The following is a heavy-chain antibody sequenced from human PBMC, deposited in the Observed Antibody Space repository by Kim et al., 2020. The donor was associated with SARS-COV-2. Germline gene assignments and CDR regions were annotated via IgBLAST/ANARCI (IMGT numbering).Heavy chain of an antibody. V-gene: IGHV5-10-1*01. CDR2: YT. J-gene: IGHJ4*02. CDR3: ARHLGLGLGY. D-gene: IGHD3-16*01. Sequence: YTNHTPSFQGPVTISADKSISTAYLQWSSLKASDTAMYYCARHLGLGLGYWGQGTLVTVSS.